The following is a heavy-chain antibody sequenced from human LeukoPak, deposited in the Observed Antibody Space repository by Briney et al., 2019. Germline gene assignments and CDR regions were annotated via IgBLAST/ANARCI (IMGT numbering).Heavy chain of an antibody. V-gene: IGHV3-64D*06. Sequence: GGSLRLSCSASGFIFSSYAMHWVRQAPGKGLEYVSAISSSGGGTYYADSVKGRFTISRDNSKNTLYLQMSSLRAEDTAVYYCVKYSNSCYDPWGQGTLVTVSS. CDR2: ISSSGGGT. CDR3: VKYSNSCYDP. D-gene: IGHD6-13*01. J-gene: IGHJ5*02. CDR1: GFIFSSYA.